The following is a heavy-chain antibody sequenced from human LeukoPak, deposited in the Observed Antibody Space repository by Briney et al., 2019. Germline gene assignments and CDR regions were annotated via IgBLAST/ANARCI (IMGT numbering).Heavy chain of an antibody. CDR3: ARQRDGGNSP. CDR2: IYTSGST. D-gene: IGHD4-23*01. CDR1: GGPISTYF. V-gene: IGHV4-4*07. Sequence: SETLSLTCSVSGGPISTYFWSWIRQPAGKALEWIGRIYTSGSTNYSPSLKSRVTMSPDTSKNQFSLEMTSVTAADTAMYYCARQRDGGNSPWGQGTLVTVSS. J-gene: IGHJ5*02.